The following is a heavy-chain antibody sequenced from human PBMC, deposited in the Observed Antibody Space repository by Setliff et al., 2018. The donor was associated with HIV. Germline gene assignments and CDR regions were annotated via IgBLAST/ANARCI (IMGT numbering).Heavy chain of an antibody. J-gene: IGHJ5*02. CDR1: GVSISSGSFY. CDR2: VYSSGST. V-gene: IGHV4-61*10. Sequence: SETLSLTCTVSGVSISSGSFYWTWIRQPAGKGLEWIGHVYSSGSTYYNPSLKSRVSISLDKSKKQVSLKLNSVTAADTAVYYCATYADRESNRFDPWGQGILVTVSS. CDR3: ATYADRESNRFDP. D-gene: IGHD3-10*01.